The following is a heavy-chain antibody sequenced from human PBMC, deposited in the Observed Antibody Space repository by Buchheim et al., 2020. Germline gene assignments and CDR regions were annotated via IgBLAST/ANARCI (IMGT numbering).Heavy chain of an antibody. D-gene: IGHD1-1*01. CDR3: ARAPSKLVPPHYCCGMDV. J-gene: IGHJ6*02. CDR2: INPSGGST. CDR1: GYTFTSYY. V-gene: IGHV1-46*03. Sequence: QVQLVQSGAEVKKPGASVKVSCKASGYTFTSYYMHWVRQAPGQGLEWMGIINPSGGSTSYAQKFQGRVTMTRHTSTRTVYMELSSLRSEDTAVYYYARAPSKLVPPHYCCGMDVWGQGTT.